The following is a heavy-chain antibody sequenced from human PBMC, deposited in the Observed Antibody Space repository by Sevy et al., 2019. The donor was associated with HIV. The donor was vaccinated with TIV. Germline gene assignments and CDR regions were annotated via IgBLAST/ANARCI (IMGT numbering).Heavy chain of an antibody. Sequence: GGSLRLSFAASGFTFVSYAMHWVRQAPGKGLEWVAMISSDGRNINYADSVKGRFTISRDTSKNTQLLQMNSLRAEDTAVYYCAKASYRDYYDSGGYETEWGQGTLVTVSS. CDR2: ISSDGRNI. J-gene: IGHJ4*02. CDR3: AKASYRDYYDSGGYETE. V-gene: IGHV3-30*04. CDR1: GFTFVSYA. D-gene: IGHD3-22*01.